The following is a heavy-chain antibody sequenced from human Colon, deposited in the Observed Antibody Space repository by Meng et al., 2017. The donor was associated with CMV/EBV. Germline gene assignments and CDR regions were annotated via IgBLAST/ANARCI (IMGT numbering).Heavy chain of an antibody. J-gene: IGHJ4*02. CDR1: GLTFGSDG. D-gene: IGHD3-16*01. CDR3: AKNWGNDF. CDR2: ITASGAST. V-gene: IGHV3-23*01. Sequence: EVGLLGSGGGLVRPGVYLRFSCAGPGLTFGSDGMNWVCHAPGKGLEWVSGITASGASTYYADSVKGRFTISRDNSKNTLYLQMNSLRADDTAVYYCAKNWGNDFWGQGTLVTVSS.